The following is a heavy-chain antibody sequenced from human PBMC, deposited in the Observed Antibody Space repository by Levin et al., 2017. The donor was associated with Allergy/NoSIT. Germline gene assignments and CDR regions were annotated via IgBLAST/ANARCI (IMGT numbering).Heavy chain of an antibody. V-gene: IGHV3-30*18. Sequence: GESLKISCVAAGFRFSTYGMHWVRQSPVRGLEWVAAISSDERNQHYTDSVKGRFTISRDNSKNTLFLQMNSLTPDDTALYYCAKATYSGSYVADYWGQGTLVTVSS. CDR3: AKATYSGSYVADY. D-gene: IGHD1-26*01. CDR1: GFRFSTYG. J-gene: IGHJ4*02. CDR2: ISSDERNQ.